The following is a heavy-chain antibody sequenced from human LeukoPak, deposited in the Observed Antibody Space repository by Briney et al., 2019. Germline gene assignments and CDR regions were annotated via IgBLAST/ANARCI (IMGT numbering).Heavy chain of an antibody. Sequence: GGSLRLSCAASGFTFSSYAMSWVRQAPGKGLEWVSAISGSGGSTYYADSVKGRFTISRDNSKNTLYLQMNSLRAEDTAVYYCAKRHCSGGSCAFYYYYGMDVWGQGTTVTVSS. CDR3: AKRHCSGGSCAFYYYYGMDV. D-gene: IGHD2-15*01. CDR2: ISGSGGST. J-gene: IGHJ6*02. V-gene: IGHV3-23*01. CDR1: GFTFSSYA.